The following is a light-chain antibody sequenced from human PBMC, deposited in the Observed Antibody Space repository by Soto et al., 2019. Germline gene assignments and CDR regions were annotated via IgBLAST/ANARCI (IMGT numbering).Light chain of an antibody. Sequence: QSVLTQPPSSSGTPGQRVTISCSGSSSNIGSNTVNWYQQLPGTAPKLLIYGNNNRPSGVPDRFSGSKSGTSASLAITELQAEDEADYYCQSYDSSLSGWVFGGGTQLTVL. CDR1: SSNIGSNT. V-gene: IGLV1-40*01. CDR3: QSYDSSLSGWV. J-gene: IGLJ2*01. CDR2: GNN.